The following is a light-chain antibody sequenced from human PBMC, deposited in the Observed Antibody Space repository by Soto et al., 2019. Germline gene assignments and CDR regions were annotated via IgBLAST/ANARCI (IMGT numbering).Light chain of an antibody. CDR3: ATWDDSLNGVV. Sequence: QSALTQPPSASGTPGQRVTISCSGSSSNIGSNTVNWYQLLPGAAPKLLIFSNVQRPSGVPDRFSGSKSGTSASLAISGLQSEDEADYYCATWDDSLNGVVFGGGTKVTVL. CDR1: SSNIGSNT. CDR2: SNV. V-gene: IGLV1-44*01. J-gene: IGLJ3*02.